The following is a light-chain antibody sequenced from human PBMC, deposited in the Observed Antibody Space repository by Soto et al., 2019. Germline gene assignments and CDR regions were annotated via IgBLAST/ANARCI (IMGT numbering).Light chain of an antibody. CDR1: QSIGTY. J-gene: IGKJ2*01. CDR3: QESHRT. Sequence: DAQMTQSPSSLSASVGDSVTITCRASQSIGTYLDWYQHKPGKAPKLLIYAASSLQSGVPSRFSGSGSGTDFTLTISSVHSEDFATYYCQESHRTFGQGTKLEIK. V-gene: IGKV1-39*01. CDR2: AAS.